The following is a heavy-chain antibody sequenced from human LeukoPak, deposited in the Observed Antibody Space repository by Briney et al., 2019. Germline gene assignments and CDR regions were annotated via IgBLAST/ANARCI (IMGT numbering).Heavy chain of an antibody. D-gene: IGHD3-22*01. J-gene: IGHJ4*02. CDR2: IYYSGSI. V-gene: IGHV4-61*01. Sequence: SETLSLTCTVTGDSIFTTRYHWGWIRQPPGKGLEWIGDIYYSGSIKYNPSLKSRVAMSVDTSKNQFSLKLSSVTAADTAIYYCARENPSGYYNRPIDYWGQGTLVTVSS. CDR1: GDSIFTTRYH. CDR3: ARENPSGYYNRPIDY.